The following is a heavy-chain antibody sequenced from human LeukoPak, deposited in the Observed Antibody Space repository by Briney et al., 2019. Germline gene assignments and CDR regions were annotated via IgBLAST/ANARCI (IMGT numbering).Heavy chain of an antibody. Sequence: PVGSLRLSCAASGFTFSSYEMHWVRQAPGKGLEWISYISSSAGIIYSADSVKGRFTISRDNAKNSLYLQMNSLRAEDTAVYYCARVHHNTAMVDIDYWGQGTLVTV. CDR1: GFTFSSYE. J-gene: IGHJ4*02. D-gene: IGHD5-18*01. CDR2: ISSSAGII. CDR3: ARVHHNTAMVDIDY. V-gene: IGHV3-48*03.